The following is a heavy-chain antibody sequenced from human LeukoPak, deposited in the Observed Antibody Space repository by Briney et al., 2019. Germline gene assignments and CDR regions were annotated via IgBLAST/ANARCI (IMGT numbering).Heavy chain of an antibody. CDR2: ISSDGNKK. Sequence: GGSLRLSCAASGFTFTTYAMQWVRQAPGKGLEWVAVISSDGNKKNYADSVKGRFTISKDSSKNTLYLQMNTLRAEDTALYYCARDVGRDTITTEIEYWGQGTLVTVSS. CDR1: GFTFTTYA. J-gene: IGHJ4*02. CDR3: ARDVGRDTITTEIEY. V-gene: IGHV3-30-3*01. D-gene: IGHD4-11*01.